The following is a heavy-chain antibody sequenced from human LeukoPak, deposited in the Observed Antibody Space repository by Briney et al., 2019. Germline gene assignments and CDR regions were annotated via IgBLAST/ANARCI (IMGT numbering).Heavy chain of an antibody. CDR1: GFMFNNYP. CDR3: ARLTSGWFEEF. J-gene: IGHJ4*02. Sequence: PGGSLRHSCAASGFMFNNYPMTWVRQTPGKGLEWVSAIRPSDGSTFYADSVMGRFTISRDSSKNTLYLQMNNLRVEDTALYYCARLTSGWFEEFWGQGTLVTVSS. V-gene: IGHV3-23*01. D-gene: IGHD3-10*01. CDR2: IRPSDGST.